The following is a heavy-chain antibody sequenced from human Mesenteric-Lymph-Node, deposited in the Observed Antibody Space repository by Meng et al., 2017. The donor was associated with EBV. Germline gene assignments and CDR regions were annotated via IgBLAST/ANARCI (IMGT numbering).Heavy chain of an antibody. CDR3: ARDVQMATI. J-gene: IGHJ4*02. V-gene: IGHV4-4*02. CDR1: GGSISSSNW. Sequence: QVEVLESGPGLVKPSGTLSLTGGVSGGSISSSNWWSWVRQSPGKGLEWIGQIYHNGDTNYNPSLKSRVLISVDKSKNQFSLRLNSVTAADTVVYYCARDVQMATIWGQGTLVTVSS. D-gene: IGHD5-24*01. CDR2: IYHNGDT.